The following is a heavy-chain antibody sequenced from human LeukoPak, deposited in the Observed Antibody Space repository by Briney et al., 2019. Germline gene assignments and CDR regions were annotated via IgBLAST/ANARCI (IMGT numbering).Heavy chain of an antibody. CDR1: GGSISSYY. CDR3: ARDARPAMGYYYYYMDV. V-gene: IGHV4-59*01. J-gene: IGHJ6*03. CDR2: IYYSGSA. D-gene: IGHD2-2*01. Sequence: SETLSLTCTVSGGSISSYYWSWIRQPPGKGLEWIGYIYYSGSANYNPSLKSRVTISVDTSKNQFSLKLSSVTAADTAVYYCARDARPAMGYYYYYMDVWGKGTTVTVSS.